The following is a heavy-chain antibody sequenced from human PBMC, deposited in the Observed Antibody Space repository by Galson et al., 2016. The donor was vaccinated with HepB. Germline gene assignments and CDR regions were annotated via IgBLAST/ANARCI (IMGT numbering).Heavy chain of an antibody. J-gene: IGHJ3*02. Sequence: ETLSLTCTVSGGSISSSTYHWGWICQPPEKTLEWIGSIHYSGSTYYNPSLESRVTISVDTSKKQFSLKLRSVTAADTAVYYCARHDYYDASGYFVTSDIFDIWGQGTMVTVSS. CDR2: IHYSGST. CDR1: GGSISSSTYH. CDR3: ARHDYYDASGYFVTSDIFDI. D-gene: IGHD3-22*01. V-gene: IGHV4-39*01.